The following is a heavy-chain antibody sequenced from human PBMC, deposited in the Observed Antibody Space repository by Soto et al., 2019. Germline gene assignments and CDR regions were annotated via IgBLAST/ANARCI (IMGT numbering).Heavy chain of an antibody. Sequence: EVQLVESGGGLVQPGGSLRLSCAASGLTFSSYEMNWVRHAPGKGLEWGSYISSSGSTIYYADSVKGRFTISRDNAKNSLYLQMNRLRAEDTAVYYCARDLEDRNDYGDRSARNYYYYGMDVWGQGTTVTVSS. J-gene: IGHJ6*02. CDR2: ISSSGSTI. D-gene: IGHD4-17*01. CDR3: ARDLEDRNDYGDRSARNYYYYGMDV. CDR1: GLTFSSYE. V-gene: IGHV3-48*03.